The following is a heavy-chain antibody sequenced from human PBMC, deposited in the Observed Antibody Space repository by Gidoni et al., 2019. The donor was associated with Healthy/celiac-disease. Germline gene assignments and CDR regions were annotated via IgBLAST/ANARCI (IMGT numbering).Heavy chain of an antibody. Sequence: QVQLVQSGAEVKKPGSSVKVSCKASGGNFSSYAISWVRQAPGQGLGWMGGIIPIFGPANYAQKFQGRSTITADEPPGTAYMERGSLGSEEPALNSFAGARAVAGTPDYSSGMTVWGQGTTFTVSS. CDR2: IIPIFGPA. J-gene: IGHJ6*02. CDR3: AGARAVAGTPDYSSGMTV. D-gene: IGHD6-19*01. V-gene: IGHV1-69*01. CDR1: GGNFSSYA.